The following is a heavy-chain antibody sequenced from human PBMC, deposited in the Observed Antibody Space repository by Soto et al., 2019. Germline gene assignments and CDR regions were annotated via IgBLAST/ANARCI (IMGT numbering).Heavy chain of an antibody. Sequence: PGGSLRLSCAASGFTFSSYALSWVRQAPRKGLEWVSGISGSGGSTYYADSVKGRFTISRDNSKNTLFLQMNSLRAEDTAVYYCAKDQSELVYYDYGMDVWGQGTTVTVSS. J-gene: IGHJ6*02. CDR1: GFTFSSYA. CDR2: ISGSGGST. V-gene: IGHV3-23*01. D-gene: IGHD1-1*01. CDR3: AKDQSELVYYDYGMDV.